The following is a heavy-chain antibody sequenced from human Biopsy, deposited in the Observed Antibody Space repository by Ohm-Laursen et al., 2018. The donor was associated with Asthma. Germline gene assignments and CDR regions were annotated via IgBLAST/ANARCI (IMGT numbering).Heavy chain of an antibody. CDR1: GYTFTSYY. Sequence: ATVKISCKASGYTFTSYYMHWVRQAPGQGLEWMGIINPSGGSTSYAQKFQGRVTMTRDTSTSTVYMELSSLRSEDTAVHYCARAGALIVGATMGYWGQGTLVTVSS. D-gene: IGHD1-26*01. CDR2: INPSGGST. CDR3: ARAGALIVGATMGY. V-gene: IGHV1-46*01. J-gene: IGHJ4*02.